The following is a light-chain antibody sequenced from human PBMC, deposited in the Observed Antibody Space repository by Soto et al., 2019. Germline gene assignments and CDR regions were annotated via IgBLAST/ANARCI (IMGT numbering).Light chain of an antibody. Sequence: EIVMTQSPGTLSVSPGERATLSCRASQSVSSNLAWYQQKPGQAPRLLIYGASTRAAGIPGRFSGSGSGTEFTLSISSLQSEDFAVYYCQQYHNWPPWTFGQGTKVEIK. CDR2: GAS. CDR1: QSVSSN. V-gene: IGKV3-15*01. CDR3: QQYHNWPPWT. J-gene: IGKJ1*01.